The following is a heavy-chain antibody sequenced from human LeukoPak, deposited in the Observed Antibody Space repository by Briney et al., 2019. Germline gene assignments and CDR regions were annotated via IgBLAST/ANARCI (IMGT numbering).Heavy chain of an antibody. Sequence: GGSLRLSCAASGFTFSSYAMSWFRQAPGKGLEWVSAISGSGGSTYYADSVKGRFTISRDNSKNTLYLQMNSLRAEDTAVYYCAKDPIYYGSGSYPDYWGQGTLVTVSS. CDR2: ISGSGGST. V-gene: IGHV3-23*01. D-gene: IGHD3-10*01. J-gene: IGHJ4*02. CDR3: AKDPIYYGSGSYPDY. CDR1: GFTFSSYA.